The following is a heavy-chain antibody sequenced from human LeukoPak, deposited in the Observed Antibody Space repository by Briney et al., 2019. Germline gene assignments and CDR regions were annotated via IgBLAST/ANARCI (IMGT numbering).Heavy chain of an antibody. V-gene: IGHV1-2*06. D-gene: IGHD1-1*01. CDR3: ARGGTDRVDY. CDR2: INPNSGGT. CDR1: GYSFTGYY. J-gene: IGHJ4*02. Sequence: ASVKVSFKASGYSFTGYYMHWVRQAPGQGLEWMGRINPNSGGTNYAQKFQGRVTMTRDTSIGTAYMELSSLRSDDTAVYYCARGGTDRVDYWGQGTPVIVSS.